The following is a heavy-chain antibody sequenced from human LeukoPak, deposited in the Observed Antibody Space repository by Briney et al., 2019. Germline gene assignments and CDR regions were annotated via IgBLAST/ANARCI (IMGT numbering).Heavy chain of an antibody. Sequence: SETLSLTCTVSGGSISSYYWSWIRQPPGKGLEWIGEINHSGSTNYNPSLKSRVTISVDTSKNQFSLKLSSVTAADTAVYYCARGQGITMVRGRYYGMDVWGKGTTVTVSS. CDR3: ARGQGITMVRGRYYGMDV. V-gene: IGHV4-34*01. CDR2: INHSGST. J-gene: IGHJ6*04. CDR1: GGSISSYY. D-gene: IGHD3-10*01.